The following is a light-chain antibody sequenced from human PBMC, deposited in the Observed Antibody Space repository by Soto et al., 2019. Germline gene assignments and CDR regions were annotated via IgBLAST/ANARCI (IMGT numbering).Light chain of an antibody. Sequence: EIVLTQSPGTLSLSPGERATLSCMASQSVSSSYLAWYQQKPGQAPRLLIYGASSRATGIPDRFSGSGSGTDFTLTISRLEPEDFAVFFCQKYGTSEIIFGQGTRLEIK. V-gene: IGKV3-20*01. CDR1: QSVSSSY. CDR3: QKYGTSEII. CDR2: GAS. J-gene: IGKJ5*01.